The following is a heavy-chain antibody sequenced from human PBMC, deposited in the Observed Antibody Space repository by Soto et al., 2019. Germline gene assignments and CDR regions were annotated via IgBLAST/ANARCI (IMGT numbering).Heavy chain of an antibody. V-gene: IGHV1-2*04. Sequence: ASVKVSCKASGYTFTGYYMHWVRQAPGQGLEWMGWINPNSGGTNYAQKFQGWVTMTRDTSISTAYMELSRLRSDDTAVYYCARARQTYYDFWSGYSEFDYWGQGTLVTVSS. CDR3: ARARQTYYDFWSGYSEFDY. D-gene: IGHD3-3*01. J-gene: IGHJ4*02. CDR1: GYTFTGYY. CDR2: INPNSGGT.